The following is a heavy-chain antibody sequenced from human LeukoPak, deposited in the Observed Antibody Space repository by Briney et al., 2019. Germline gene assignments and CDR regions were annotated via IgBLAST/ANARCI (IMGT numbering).Heavy chain of an antibody. CDR2: ISSSSSYI. CDR1: GFTFSSYS. D-gene: IGHD6-13*01. Sequence: SGGSLRLSCAASGFTFSSYSMNWVRQAPGKGLEWVSSISSSSSYIYYADSVKGRFTISRDNAKSSLFLQMNSLRAEDTAVYYCARALYNTSSWYWEYYYYMDVWGKGTTVTVSS. CDR3: ARALYNTSSWYWEYYYYMDV. V-gene: IGHV3-21*01. J-gene: IGHJ6*03.